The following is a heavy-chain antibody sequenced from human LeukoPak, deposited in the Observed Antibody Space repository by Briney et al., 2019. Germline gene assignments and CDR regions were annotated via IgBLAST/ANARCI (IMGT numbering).Heavy chain of an antibody. CDR1: GFTFDDYA. D-gene: IGHD5/OR15-5a*01. CDR3: ARAVSSGRFDY. J-gene: IGHJ4*02. V-gene: IGHV3-21*01. Sequence: KPGRSLRLSCAASGFTFDDYAMHWVRQAPGKGLEWVSSISSSSSYIYYADSVKGRFTISRDNAKNSLYLQMNSLRAEDTAVYYCARAVSSGRFDYWGQGTLVTVSS. CDR2: ISSSSSYI.